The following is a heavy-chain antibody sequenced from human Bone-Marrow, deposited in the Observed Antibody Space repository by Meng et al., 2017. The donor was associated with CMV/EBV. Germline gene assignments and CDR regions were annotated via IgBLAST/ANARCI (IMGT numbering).Heavy chain of an antibody. J-gene: IGHJ6*02. D-gene: IGHD6-13*01. V-gene: IGHV3-30*02. CDR1: GFSFGTYN. Sequence: GGSLRLSCAASGFSFGTYNMHWVRQAPGKGLEWVSFTRNDGSGTYYADSVRGRFTISRDNSKNTLYLQMNSLRAEDTAVYYCARDNPGYSSSWYVPYYYGMDVWGQGTTVTVSS. CDR3: ARDNPGYSSSWYVPYYYGMDV. CDR2: TRNDGSGT.